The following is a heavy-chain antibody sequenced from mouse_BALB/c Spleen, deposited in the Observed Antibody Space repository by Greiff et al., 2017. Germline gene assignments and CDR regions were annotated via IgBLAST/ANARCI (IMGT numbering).Heavy chain of an antibody. D-gene: IGHD1-1*01. CDR2: ISSGGSYT. CDR1: GFTFSSYG. V-gene: IGHV5-6*01. Sequence: DVQLVESGGDLVKPGGSLKLSCAASGFTFSSYGMSWVRQTPDKRLEWVATISSGGSYTYYPDSVKGRFTISRDNAKNTLYLQMSSLKSEDTAMYYCARPITTVVAKGFAYWGQGTLVTVSA. J-gene: IGHJ3*01. CDR3: ARPITTVVAKGFAY.